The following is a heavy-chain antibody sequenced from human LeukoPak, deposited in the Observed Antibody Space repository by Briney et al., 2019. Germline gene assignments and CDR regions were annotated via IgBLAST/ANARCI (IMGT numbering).Heavy chain of an antibody. CDR3: ARNYYDSSGLPLQDAFDI. D-gene: IGHD3-22*01. Sequence: PGGSLRLSCAASGFTFSSYAMSWVRQAPGKGLEWVSSISSSSSYIYYADSVKGRFTISRDNAKNSLYLQMNSLRAEDTAVYYCARNYYDSSGLPLQDAFDIWGQGTMVTVSS. CDR2: ISSSSSYI. V-gene: IGHV3-21*01. J-gene: IGHJ3*02. CDR1: GFTFSSYA.